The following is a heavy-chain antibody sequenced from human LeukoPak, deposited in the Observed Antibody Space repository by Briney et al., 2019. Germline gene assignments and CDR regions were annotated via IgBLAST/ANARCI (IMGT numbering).Heavy chain of an antibody. CDR1: GYSIRSGYH. J-gene: IGHJ4*02. Sequence: SETLSLTCTVSGYSIRSGYHWGWIQQPPGKGLEWIGSIHHSGSTYYNPSLKSRVTISVDTSKNQFSLKLSSVTAADTAVYYCARVDWNPDYWGQGTLVTVSS. V-gene: IGHV4-38-2*02. CDR2: IHHSGST. CDR3: ARVDWNPDY. D-gene: IGHD1-1*01.